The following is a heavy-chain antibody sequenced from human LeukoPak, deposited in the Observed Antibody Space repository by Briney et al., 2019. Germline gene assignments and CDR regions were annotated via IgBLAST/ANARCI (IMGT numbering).Heavy chain of an antibody. Sequence: GGSLRLSCAASGFIFSSYSMNWVRQGPGKGLEWIPYIGGSSSTIYYADSVKGRFTISRDNAKNSLYLQMNSLRADDTAVYYCARFPMGDSFDIWGQGTMVTVSS. CDR1: GFIFSSYS. CDR3: ARFPMGDSFDI. V-gene: IGHV3-48*01. J-gene: IGHJ3*02. D-gene: IGHD5-24*01. CDR2: IGGSSSTI.